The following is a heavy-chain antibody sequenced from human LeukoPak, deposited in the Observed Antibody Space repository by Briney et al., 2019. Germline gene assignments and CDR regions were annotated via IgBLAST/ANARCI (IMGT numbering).Heavy chain of an antibody. V-gene: IGHV3-30*18. J-gene: IGHJ4*02. D-gene: IGHD7-27*01. CDR2: ISYDGTNK. CDR1: GFTFSHYG. CDR3: TKGVLGRTQSVSAGLDY. Sequence: GRSLRLSCAAAGFTFSHYGMHWVRQAPGKGLEWVAVISYDGTNKYYGDSVTGRFTISRDNSKNTLYLQMNSLRAEDTAVYYCTKGVLGRTQSVSAGLDYWGQGTLVIVSS.